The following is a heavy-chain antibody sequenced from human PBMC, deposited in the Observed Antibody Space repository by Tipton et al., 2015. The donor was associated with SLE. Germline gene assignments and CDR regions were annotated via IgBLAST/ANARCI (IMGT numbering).Heavy chain of an antibody. J-gene: IGHJ4*02. Sequence: TLSLTCTVSGFSISGYDWSWIRQPPGKGLEWIGYIYYSGSTNYNPSLKSRVTISVDTSKNQFSLKLSSVTAADTAVYYCARGASLIVGVYTLDYWGQGTLVTVSS. D-gene: IGHD1-26*01. CDR1: GFSISGYD. CDR3: ARGASLIVGVYTLDY. V-gene: IGHV4-59*01. CDR2: IYYSGST.